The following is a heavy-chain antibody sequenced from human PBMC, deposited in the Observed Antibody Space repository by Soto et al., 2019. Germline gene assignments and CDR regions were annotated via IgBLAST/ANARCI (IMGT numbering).Heavy chain of an antibody. D-gene: IGHD6-19*01. CDR1: GFSFSSYS. V-gene: IGHV3-48*02. CDR2: LSSSKTYI. Sequence: EVQLVESGGDLVQPGQSLRLSCAASGFSFSSYSMNWVRQAPGKGLEWISYLSSSKTYIWYADSVKGRFTISRDNAKNSLSLQMNSLRDEDTAVYYCVIDSGWAFDFWGLGTMVTVSS. CDR3: VIDSGWAFDF. J-gene: IGHJ3*01.